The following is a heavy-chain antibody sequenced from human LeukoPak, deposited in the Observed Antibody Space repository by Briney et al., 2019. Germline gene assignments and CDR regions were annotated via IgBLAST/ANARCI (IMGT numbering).Heavy chain of an antibody. D-gene: IGHD3-9*01. J-gene: IGHJ4*02. V-gene: IGHV3-23*01. CDR1: GFTFSSYA. CDR2: ISGSGGST. Sequence: PGGPLRLSCAASGFTFSSYAMSWVRQAPGKGLEWVSAISGSGGSTYYADSVKGRFTNSRDNSKNTLYLQMNSLRAEDTAVYYCAKGLLRYFDWLGYYFDYWGQGTLVTVSS. CDR3: AKGLLRYFDWLGYYFDY.